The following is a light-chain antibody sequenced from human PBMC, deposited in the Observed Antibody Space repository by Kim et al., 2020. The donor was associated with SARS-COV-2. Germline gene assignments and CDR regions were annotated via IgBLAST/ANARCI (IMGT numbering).Light chain of an antibody. CDR1: QSITRF. CDR3: QQSYSTPPT. V-gene: IGKV1-39*01. Sequence: SASIGHRVTITCRASQSITRFLNWYHQEPGKAPKLLIYAASSLQSGVPSRFSGTGSGTDFTLPISSLQPEDFGTYYCQQSYSTPPTCGPGTKLEI. J-gene: IGKJ2*01. CDR2: AAS.